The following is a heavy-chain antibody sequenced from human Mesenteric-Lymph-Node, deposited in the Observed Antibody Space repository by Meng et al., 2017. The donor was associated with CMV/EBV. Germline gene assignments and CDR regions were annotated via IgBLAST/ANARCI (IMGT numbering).Heavy chain of an antibody. D-gene: IGHD2-2*02. Sequence: GGSLRLSCAASGFTVSSNYMSWVRQAPGKGLEWVSVIYSGGSTYYADSVKGRFTISRDNSKNTLYLQMNSLRAEDTAVYYCARYCSSTSCYKGGWDYWGQGTLVTVSS. CDR1: GFTVSSNY. CDR3: ARYCSSTSCYKGGWDY. J-gene: IGHJ4*02. V-gene: IGHV3-53*01. CDR2: IYSGGST.